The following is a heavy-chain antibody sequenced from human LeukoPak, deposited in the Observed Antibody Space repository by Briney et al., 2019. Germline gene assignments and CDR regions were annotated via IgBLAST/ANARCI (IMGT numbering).Heavy chain of an antibody. V-gene: IGHV1-8*03. Sequence: GASVKVSCKASGYTFTSYDINWVRQATGQGLEWMGWMNPNSGNTGYAQKFQGRVTITRNTSISTAYMELSSLRSEDTAVYYCASRYYYGSGHRDAFDIWGQGTMVTVSS. D-gene: IGHD3-10*01. CDR3: ASRYYYGSGHRDAFDI. CDR1: GYTFTSYD. J-gene: IGHJ3*02. CDR2: MNPNSGNT.